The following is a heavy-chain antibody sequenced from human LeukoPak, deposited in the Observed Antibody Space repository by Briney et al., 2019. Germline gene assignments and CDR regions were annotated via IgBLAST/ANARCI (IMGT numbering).Heavy chain of an antibody. CDR3: AGHMTGPLNWFDP. V-gene: IGHV4-39*01. CDR2: IYYSGST. CDR1: GGSISSSSYY. J-gene: IGHJ5*02. Sequence: SXXLSLTCTVSGGSISSSSYYWGWIRQPPGKGLEWIGSIYYSGSTYYNPSLKSRVTISVDTSKNQFSLKLSSVTAADTAVYYCAGHMTGPLNWFDPWGQGTLVTVSS.